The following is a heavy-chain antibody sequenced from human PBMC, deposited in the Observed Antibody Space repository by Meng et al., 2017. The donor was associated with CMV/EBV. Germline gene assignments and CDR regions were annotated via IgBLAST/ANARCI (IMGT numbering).Heavy chain of an antibody. CDR3: AKDSEGYCSSTSCYGAGYYFDY. J-gene: IGHJ4*02. CDR2: IYSGGSST. V-gene: IGHV3-23*03. Sequence: GESLKISCAACGFTFSSYDMHWVRQAPGKGLEWVSVIYSGGSSTYYADSVKGRFTISRDNSKNTLYLQMNSLRAEDTAVYYCAKDSEGYCSSTSCYGAGYYFDYWGQGTLVTVSS. D-gene: IGHD2-2*01. CDR1: GFTFSSYD.